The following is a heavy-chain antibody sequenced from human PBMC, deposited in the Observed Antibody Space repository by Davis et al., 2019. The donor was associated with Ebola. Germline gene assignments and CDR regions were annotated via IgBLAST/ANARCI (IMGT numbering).Heavy chain of an antibody. D-gene: IGHD3-10*01. CDR2: IIPIFGTA. CDR1: GYTFTSYG. J-gene: IGHJ5*02. CDR3: ARDMGMVQEANWFDP. V-gene: IGHV1-69*13. Sequence: SVKVSCKASGYTFTSYGISWVRQAPGQGLEWMGGIIPIFGTANYAQKFQGRVTITADESTSTAYMELRSLRSDDTAVYYCARDMGMVQEANWFDPWGQGTLVTVSS.